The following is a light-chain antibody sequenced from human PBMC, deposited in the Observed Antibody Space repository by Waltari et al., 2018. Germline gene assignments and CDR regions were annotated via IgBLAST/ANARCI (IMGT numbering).Light chain of an antibody. V-gene: IGLV8-61*01. J-gene: IGLJ3*02. CDR2: NTN. CDR3: MLYMPSGDWM. CDR1: SGSVYTNNF. Sequence: QTVVTQEPSFSVSPGGTLTLTCGLRSGSVYTNNFPSWYQQTPGQAPRTLIYNTNIRSSGVPARFSGSILGNKAALVITGAQADDECDYYCMLYMPSGDWMFGGGTKLTVL.